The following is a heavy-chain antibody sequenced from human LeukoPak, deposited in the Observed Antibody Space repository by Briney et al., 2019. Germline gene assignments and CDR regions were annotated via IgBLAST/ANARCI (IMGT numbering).Heavy chain of an antibody. D-gene: IGHD3-10*01. V-gene: IGHV1-2*02. CDR1: GYTFTGYY. CDR2: INPNSGGT. Sequence: GASVKVSCKASGYTFTGYYMHWVRQAPGQGLEWMGWINPNSGGTNYAQKFQGRVTMTRDTSISTAYMELSRLRSDDTAVYYCAGEGYGSGSNFDYWGQGTLVTVSS. J-gene: IGHJ4*02. CDR3: AGEGYGSGSNFDY.